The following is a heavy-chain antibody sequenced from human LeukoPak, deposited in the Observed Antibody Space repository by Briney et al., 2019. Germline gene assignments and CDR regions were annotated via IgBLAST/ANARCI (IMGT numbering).Heavy chain of an antibody. V-gene: IGHV3-23*01. Sequence: GRSLRLSCAASGFTFSSYALSWVRQAPGKGLEWVSAISGSGGSTYYADSVKGRFTISRDNSKNTLYLQMNSLRAEDTAVYYCAKEYYDILSNSHVQYFQHWGQGTLVTVFS. CDR2: ISGSGGST. CDR1: GFTFSSYA. CDR3: AKEYYDILSNSHVQYFQH. J-gene: IGHJ1*01. D-gene: IGHD3-9*01.